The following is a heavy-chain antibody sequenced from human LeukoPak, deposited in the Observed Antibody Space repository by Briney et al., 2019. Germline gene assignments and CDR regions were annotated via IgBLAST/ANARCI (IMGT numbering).Heavy chain of an antibody. D-gene: IGHD2-15*01. V-gene: IGHV4-59*08. Sequence: SETLSLTCTVSGGSISSYYWSWIRQPPGKGLEWIGYIYYSGSTNYNPSLKSRVTISVDTSKNQFPLKLSSVTAADTAVYYCARMKLGYCSGGSCYRLGGAFDIWGQGTMVTVSS. J-gene: IGHJ3*02. CDR2: IYYSGST. CDR3: ARMKLGYCSGGSCYRLGGAFDI. CDR1: GGSISSYY.